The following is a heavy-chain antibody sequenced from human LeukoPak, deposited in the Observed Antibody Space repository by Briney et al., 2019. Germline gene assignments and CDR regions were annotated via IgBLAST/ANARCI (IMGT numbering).Heavy chain of an antibody. CDR1: GGTFSSYA. V-gene: IGHV1-69*04. Sequence: SVKVSCKASGGTFSSYAISWVRQAPGQGLEWMGRIIPILGIANYAQKFQGRVTITADKSTSTAYMELSSLRSEDTAVYYCARDGYGSGSYRRRNWFDPWGQGTLVTVSS. D-gene: IGHD3-10*01. CDR3: ARDGYGSGSYRRRNWFDP. J-gene: IGHJ5*02. CDR2: IIPILGIA.